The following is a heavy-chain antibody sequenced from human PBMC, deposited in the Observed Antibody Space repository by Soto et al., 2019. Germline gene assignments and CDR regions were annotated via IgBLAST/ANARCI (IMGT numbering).Heavy chain of an antibody. CDR3: ARPLHPGYCTDGVCYSYDY. CDR2: IFPADSEI. CDR1: GYTFTAYW. Sequence: GESLKISCQSFGYTFTAYWIAWVRQMPGNGLEWMGIIFPADSEIRYSPSFRGHVTISADKSISTAYLQWSSLEASDTAMYYCARPLHPGYCTDGVCYSYDYWGQGTPVTVS. V-gene: IGHV5-51*01. J-gene: IGHJ4*02. D-gene: IGHD2-8*01.